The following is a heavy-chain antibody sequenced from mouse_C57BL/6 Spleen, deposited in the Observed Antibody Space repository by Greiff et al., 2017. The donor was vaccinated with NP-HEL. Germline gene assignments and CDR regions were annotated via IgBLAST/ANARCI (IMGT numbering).Heavy chain of an antibody. CDR1: GFTFSDYY. J-gene: IGHJ4*01. V-gene: IGHV5-12*01. CDR3: ARRANWALYYAMDY. D-gene: IGHD4-1*01. Sequence: EVQRVESGGGLVQPGGSLKLSCAASGFTFSDYYMYWVRQTPEKRLEWVAYISNGGGSTYYPDTVKGRFTISRDNAKNTLYLQMSRLKSEDTAMYYCARRANWALYYAMDYWGQGTSVTVSS. CDR2: ISNGGGST.